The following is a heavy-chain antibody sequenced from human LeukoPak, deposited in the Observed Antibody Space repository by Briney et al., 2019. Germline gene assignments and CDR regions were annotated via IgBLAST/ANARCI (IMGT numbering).Heavy chain of an antibody. V-gene: IGHV4-61*02. D-gene: IGHD6-13*01. J-gene: IGHJ6*03. Sequence: NPSETLSLTCTVSGGSISSGSYYWSWIRQPAGKGLEWIGRIYTSGSTNYNPSLKSRVTISVDTSKNQFSLKLSSVTAADTAVHYCARTTEAHSWRTRYYDYYMDVWGKGTTVTVSS. CDR2: IYTSGST. CDR3: ARTTEAHSWRTRYYDYYMDV. CDR1: GGSISSGSYY.